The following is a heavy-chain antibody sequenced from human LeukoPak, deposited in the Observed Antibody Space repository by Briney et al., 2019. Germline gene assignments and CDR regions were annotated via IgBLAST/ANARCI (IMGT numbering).Heavy chain of an antibody. Sequence: PSETLSLTCTVSGGSISSSSYYWGWIRQPPGKGLEWIGSIYYSGSTYYNPSLKSRVTISVDTSKNQFSLKLSSVTAADTAVYYCARDKVRGVMDYWGQGTLVTVSS. CDR3: ARDKVRGVMDY. CDR1: GGSISSSSYY. J-gene: IGHJ4*02. D-gene: IGHD3-10*01. CDR2: IYYSGST. V-gene: IGHV4-39*07.